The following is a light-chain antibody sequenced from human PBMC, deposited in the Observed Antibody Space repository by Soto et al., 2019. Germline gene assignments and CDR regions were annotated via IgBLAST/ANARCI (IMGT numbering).Light chain of an antibody. CDR3: QHYNSWPTL. Sequence: EIGMTQSPGTLSVSPGETATLSCRASQSVRDNLAWYQQKPGQAPMLLIYGASTRATGIPARFSGSGSGTEFTLTISRLQSEDFAVYYCQHYNSWPTLFGPGTKVDIK. CDR2: GAS. V-gene: IGKV3-15*01. CDR1: QSVRDN. J-gene: IGKJ3*01.